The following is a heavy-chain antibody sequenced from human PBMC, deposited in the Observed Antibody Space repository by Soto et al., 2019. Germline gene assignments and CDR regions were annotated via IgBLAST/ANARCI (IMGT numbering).Heavy chain of an antibody. CDR1: GFTFDDYA. D-gene: IGHD3-3*01. V-gene: IGHV3-9*01. J-gene: IGHJ4*02. CDR2: ISWNSGEI. CDR3: ANDSGFLGWLHDY. Sequence: GGSLRLSCAASGFTFDDYAMHWVRQAPGKGLEWVSGISWNSGEICYADSVKGRFTISRDNAKNSLYLQMNSLRVEDTALYYCANDSGFLGWLHDYWGQGTLVTVSS.